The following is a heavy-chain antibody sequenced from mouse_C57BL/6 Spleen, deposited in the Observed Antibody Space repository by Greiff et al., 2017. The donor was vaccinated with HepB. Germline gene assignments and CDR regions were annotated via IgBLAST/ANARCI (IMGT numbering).Heavy chain of an antibody. Sequence: VQLVESGAELVRPGASVKLSCKASGYTFTDYYINWVKQRPGQGLEWIARIYPGSGNTYYNEKFKGKATLTAEKSSSTAYMQLSSLTSEDSAVYFCAREGITTVSSTGDFDYWGQGTTLTVSS. CDR3: AREGITTVSSTGDFDY. CDR1: GYTFTDYY. J-gene: IGHJ2*01. CDR2: IYPGSGNT. D-gene: IGHD1-1*01. V-gene: IGHV1-76*01.